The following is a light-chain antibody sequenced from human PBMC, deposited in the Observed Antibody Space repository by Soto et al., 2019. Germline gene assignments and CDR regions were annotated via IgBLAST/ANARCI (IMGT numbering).Light chain of an antibody. CDR3: QQYNSYSRT. V-gene: IGKV1-5*03. Sequence: DIQMTQSPSTLSASVGDRVAITFRASQSISSWLAWYQQKPGKAPKLLIYKASSLESGVPSRFSGSGSGTEFTLTISSLQPDDFATYYCQQYNSYSRTFGQGTRWIS. J-gene: IGKJ1*01. CDR1: QSISSW. CDR2: KAS.